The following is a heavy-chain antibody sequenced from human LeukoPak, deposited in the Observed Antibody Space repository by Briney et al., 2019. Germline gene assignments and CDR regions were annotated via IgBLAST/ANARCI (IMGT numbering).Heavy chain of an antibody. Sequence: ASVKVSCKASGGTFSSYAISWVRQAPGQGLEWMGRIIPILGIANYAQKFQGRVTITADKSTSTAYMELSSLRSEDTAVYYCARVGLITIFGVVSYYFDYWGQGTLVTVSS. CDR1: GGTFSSYA. V-gene: IGHV1-69*04. CDR2: IIPILGIA. D-gene: IGHD3-3*01. CDR3: ARVGLITIFGVVSYYFDY. J-gene: IGHJ4*02.